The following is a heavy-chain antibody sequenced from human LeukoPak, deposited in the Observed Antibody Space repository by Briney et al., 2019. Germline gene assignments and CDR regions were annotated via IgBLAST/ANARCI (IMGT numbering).Heavy chain of an antibody. V-gene: IGHV3-30*18. J-gene: IGHJ4*02. CDR1: GFTFSSYG. CDR3: AKNLGLAVAGTLGY. Sequence: WRSLRLSCSASGFTFSSYGMHWVRQAPGKGLGWVAVISYDGSNKYYADSVKGRFTISRDNSKNTLYLQMNSLRAEDTAVYYCAKNLGLAVAGTLGYWGQGTLVTVSS. D-gene: IGHD6-19*01. CDR2: ISYDGSNK.